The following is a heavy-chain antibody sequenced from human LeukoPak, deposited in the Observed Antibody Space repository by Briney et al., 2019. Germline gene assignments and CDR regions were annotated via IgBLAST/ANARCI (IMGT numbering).Heavy chain of an antibody. J-gene: IGHJ5*02. CDR1: GFTFSSYA. CDR2: ISGSGGST. CDR3: AKDWVVPAANWFDP. Sequence: PGGSLRLSCAASGFTFSSYAMSWVRQAPGKGLEWVSAISGSGGSTYYADSVKGRFTISRDNSKNALYLQMNSLRAGDTAVYYCAKDWVVPAANWFDPWGQGTLVTVSS. D-gene: IGHD2-2*01. V-gene: IGHV3-23*01.